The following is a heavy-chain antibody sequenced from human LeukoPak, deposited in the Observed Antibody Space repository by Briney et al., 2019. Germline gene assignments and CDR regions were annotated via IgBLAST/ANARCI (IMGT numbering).Heavy chain of an antibody. V-gene: IGHV4-4*02. CDR3: AREGGGSFSRGWFDP. Sequence: SETLSLTCAVSGGSISSSNWWSWIRQPPGQGLEWIGEIYHSGSTYYNPSLKSRVTMSVDTSKNQFSLKLSSVTAADTAVYYCAREGGGSFSRGWFDPWGQGTLVSVSS. D-gene: IGHD1-26*01. J-gene: IGHJ5*02. CDR2: IYHSGST. CDR1: GGSISSSNW.